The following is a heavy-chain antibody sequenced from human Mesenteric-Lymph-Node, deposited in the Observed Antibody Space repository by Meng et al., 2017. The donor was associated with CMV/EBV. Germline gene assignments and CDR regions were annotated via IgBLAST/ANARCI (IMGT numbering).Heavy chain of an antibody. D-gene: IGHD3-10*01. CDR1: GFTLSSYE. Sequence: GGSLRLSCAASGFTLSSYEMNWVRQAPGKGLEWVSYSSGSGSTIYYADSVKGRFTISRDNAKNSLYLQMNSLRAEDTAVYYCARGAYYGSGRVDYWGQGTLVTVSS. V-gene: IGHV3-48*03. CDR3: ARGAYYGSGRVDY. CDR2: SSGSGSTI. J-gene: IGHJ4*02.